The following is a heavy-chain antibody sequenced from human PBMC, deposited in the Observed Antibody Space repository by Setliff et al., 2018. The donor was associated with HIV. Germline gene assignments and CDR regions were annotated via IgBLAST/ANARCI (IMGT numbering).Heavy chain of an antibody. CDR2: IYSTGST. D-gene: IGHD1-7*01. CDR3: AKMDMTGTWRWFDP. V-gene: IGHV4-4*07. J-gene: IGHJ5*02. Sequence: SETLSLTCTVSGCSISNYYWRWIRQPAGKGLEWIGRIYSTGSTNYNPHLNSRVTMSIDTSKNQFSLKLNSVTAADTATYYCAKMDMTGTWRWFDPWGLGTLVTVSS. CDR1: GCSISNYY.